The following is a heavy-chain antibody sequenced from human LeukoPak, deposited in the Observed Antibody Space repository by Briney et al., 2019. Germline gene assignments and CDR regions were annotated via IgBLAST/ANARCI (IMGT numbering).Heavy chain of an antibody. CDR1: GYTFTSYY. Sequence: ASVKVSCKASGYTFTSYYMHWVRQAPGQGLEWMGRINPNSGGTNYAQKFQGGVTMTRDTSISTAYMELSRLRSDDTAVYYCARGNPIYGDYLYYYYGMDVWGQGTTVTVSS. CDR2: INPNSGGT. D-gene: IGHD4-17*01. CDR3: ARGNPIYGDYLYYYYGMDV. V-gene: IGHV1-2*06. J-gene: IGHJ6*02.